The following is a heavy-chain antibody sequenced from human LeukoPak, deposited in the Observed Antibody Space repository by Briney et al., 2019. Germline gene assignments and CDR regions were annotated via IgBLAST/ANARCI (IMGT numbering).Heavy chain of an antibody. J-gene: IGHJ3*02. CDR2: INPNSGVT. D-gene: IGHD6-19*01. Sequence: ASVKVSCKASGYTFTDYYMHWVRQAPGQGLEWMGWINPNSGVTNYAQKFQVRVTMTGDTSISTVYMGLSRLRSDDTAVYYCARDLRLAVSGTSGFDIWGQGTVVTVSS. CDR3: ARDLRLAVSGTSGFDI. CDR1: GYTFTDYY. V-gene: IGHV1-2*02.